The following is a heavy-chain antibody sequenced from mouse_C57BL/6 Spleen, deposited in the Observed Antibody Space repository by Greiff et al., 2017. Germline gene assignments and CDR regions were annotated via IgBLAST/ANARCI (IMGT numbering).Heavy chain of an antibody. Sequence: VQLQQSGAELVRPGASVKLSCTASGFNIKDYYMHWVKQRPEQGLEWIGRIDPEDGDTEYAPKFQGKATMTADTSSNTAYLQLSSLTSEDTAVYYCTCITTVVATRGYFDYWGQGTTLTVSS. V-gene: IGHV14-1*01. J-gene: IGHJ2*01. D-gene: IGHD1-1*01. CDR1: GFNIKDYY. CDR2: IDPEDGDT. CDR3: TCITTVVATRGYFDY.